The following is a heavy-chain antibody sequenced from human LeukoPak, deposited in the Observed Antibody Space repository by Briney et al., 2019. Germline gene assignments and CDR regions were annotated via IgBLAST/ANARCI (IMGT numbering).Heavy chain of an antibody. J-gene: IGHJ4*02. V-gene: IGHV4-4*09. CDR3: ASFDS. Sequence: SETLSLTCSVSGASISRYYWSWIRQPPGKGVEWIGYISTPGSTSYNPSLQSRVTISADTSKHQISLNLTSLTAADTAVYYCASFDSWGQGTLVTVSS. CDR1: GASISRYY. CDR2: ISTPGST.